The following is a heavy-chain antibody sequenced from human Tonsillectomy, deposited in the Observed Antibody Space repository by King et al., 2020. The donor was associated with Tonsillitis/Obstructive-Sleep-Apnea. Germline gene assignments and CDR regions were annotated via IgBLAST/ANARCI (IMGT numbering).Heavy chain of an antibody. CDR1: GDSISSSHW. V-gene: IGHV4-4*02. J-gene: IGHJ4*02. Sequence: VQLQESGPGLVKPSGTLSLTCAVSGDSISSSHWWIWVRQPPGKGLEWIGEIYHSGTTNYHPSLKSRVTISIDKSKNQFSLKLSSVTAADTAVYYCVRGRYDSGSYAAYWGQGTLVTVSS. CDR2: IYHSGTT. D-gene: IGHD3-10*01. CDR3: VRGRYDSGSYAAY.